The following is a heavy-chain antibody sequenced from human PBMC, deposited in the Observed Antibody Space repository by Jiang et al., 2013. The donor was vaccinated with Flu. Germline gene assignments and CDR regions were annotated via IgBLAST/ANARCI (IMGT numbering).Heavy chain of an antibody. CDR2: IIPIFGTA. CDR1: GGAFSSYA. Sequence: GAEVKKPGSSVKVSCKASGGAFSSYAISWVRQAPGQGLEWMGGIIPIFGTANYAQKFQGRVTITADKSTTTAYMDLSSLRSEDTAVYYCARGSSDCSSISCPFDYWGQGTLVTVSS. CDR3: ARGSSDCSSISCPFDY. D-gene: IGHD2-2*01. V-gene: IGHV1-69*06. J-gene: IGHJ4*02.